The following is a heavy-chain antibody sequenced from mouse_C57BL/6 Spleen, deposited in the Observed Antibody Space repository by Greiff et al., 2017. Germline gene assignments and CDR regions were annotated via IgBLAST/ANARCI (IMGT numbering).Heavy chain of an antibody. D-gene: IGHD1-1*01. CDR3: ARSHYYGSSYGYFDV. CDR2: IYPRDGST. Sequence: QVQLQQSDAELVKPGASVKISCKVSGYTFTDHTIHWMKQRPEQGLEWIGYIYPRDGSTKYNEKFKGKATFTADTSSNTAYMQLSSLTTEDSAIYYCARSHYYGSSYGYFDVWGTGTTVTVSS. V-gene: IGHV1-78*01. CDR1: GYTFTDHT. J-gene: IGHJ1*03.